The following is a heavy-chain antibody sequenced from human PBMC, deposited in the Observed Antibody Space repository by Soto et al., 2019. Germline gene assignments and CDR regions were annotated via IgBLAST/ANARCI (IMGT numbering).Heavy chain of an antibody. V-gene: IGHV3-23*01. Sequence: EVKVLDSGGGLVQPGGSLRLSCAASGFSISNYVMNWVRQAPGKGLEWVSSVSGSGAGIYADSVKGRSSISRDNSKNTLLLPMPRLTAEATSFSYCTRAWLDYWGQVTLVTLSS. CDR3: TRAWLDY. CDR2: VSGSGAGI. J-gene: IGHJ4*02. CDR1: GFSISNYV. D-gene: IGHD5-12*01.